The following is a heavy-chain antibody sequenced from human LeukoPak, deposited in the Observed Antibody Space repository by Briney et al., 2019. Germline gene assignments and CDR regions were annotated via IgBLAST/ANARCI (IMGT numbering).Heavy chain of an antibody. D-gene: IGHD6-13*01. V-gene: IGHV3-7*01. Sequence: GGSLRLSCAASGFTFSTYWMTWVRQAPGKGLEWVANIKQDGSEKYYVDSVKGRFTISRDNAKNSLYLQMNSLRAEDTAVYYCAREYSSSWYMGYYYYMDVWGKGTTVTVSS. CDR3: AREYSSSWYMGYYYYMDV. CDR1: GFTFSTYW. J-gene: IGHJ6*03. CDR2: IKQDGSEK.